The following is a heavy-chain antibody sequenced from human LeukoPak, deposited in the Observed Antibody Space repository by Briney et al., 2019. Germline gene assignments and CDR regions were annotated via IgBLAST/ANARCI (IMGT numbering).Heavy chain of an antibody. D-gene: IGHD2-8*01. Sequence: GGSLRLSCAASGLKFEDYTMHWVRQAPGKGLEWVSLITWGGRRTYYAESVEGRFTISRDNGENFLYLQMNSLKTEDTALYYCTKDRGQWTPDYYYYYDMDVWGQGTTVTVSS. CDR2: ITWGGRRT. CDR1: GLKFEDYT. J-gene: IGHJ6*02. V-gene: IGHV3-43*01. CDR3: TKDRGQWTPDYYYYYDMDV.